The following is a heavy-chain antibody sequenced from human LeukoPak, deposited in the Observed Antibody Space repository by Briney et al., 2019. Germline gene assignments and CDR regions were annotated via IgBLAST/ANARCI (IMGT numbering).Heavy chain of an antibody. CDR1: GGSFSGYY. CDR2: INHSGST. V-gene: IGHV4-34*01. D-gene: IGHD3-10*01. CDR3: ARSGYFDY. Sequence: SETLSLTCAVYGGSFSGYYWSWIRQPPGKGLEWIGEINHSGSTNYNPSLKSRVTISVDTSKIQFSLKLSSVTAADTAVYCCARSGYFDYWGQGTLVTVSS. J-gene: IGHJ4*02.